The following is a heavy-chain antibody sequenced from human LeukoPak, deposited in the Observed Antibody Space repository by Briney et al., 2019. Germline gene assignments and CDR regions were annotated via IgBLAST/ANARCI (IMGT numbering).Heavy chain of an antibody. J-gene: IGHJ4*02. CDR1: GGSFSSYY. D-gene: IGHD6-19*01. CDR2: INNSGST. CDR3: ARHREGIAVAGMDY. Sequence: SETLSLTCTVSGGSFSSYYWNWIRQPPGKGLEWIGDINNSGSTNYNPSLKSRVTISIDTSRNQFSLKLSSVTAADTAVYYCARHREGIAVAGMDYWGQGTLVTVSS. V-gene: IGHV4-59*08.